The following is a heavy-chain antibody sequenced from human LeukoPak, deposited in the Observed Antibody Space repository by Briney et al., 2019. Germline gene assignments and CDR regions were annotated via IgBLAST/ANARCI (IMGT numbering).Heavy chain of an antibody. Sequence: SGPTLVKPTQTLTLTCTFSGFSLSTSGVGVGWIRQPPGKGLEWIGSIYYSGSTYYNPSLKSRVTISVDTSKNQFSLKLSSVTAADTAVYYCARVEQLVLRPVGWFDPWGQGTLVTVSS. CDR3: ARVEQLVLRPVGWFDP. CDR2: IYYSGST. J-gene: IGHJ5*02. CDR1: GFSLSTSGVG. V-gene: IGHV4-39*07. D-gene: IGHD6-6*01.